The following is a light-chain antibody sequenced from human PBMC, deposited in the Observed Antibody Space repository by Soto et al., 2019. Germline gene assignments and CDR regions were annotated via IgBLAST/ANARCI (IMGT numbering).Light chain of an antibody. V-gene: IGLV2-14*01. CDR3: SSYTSSSTLVV. CDR2: EVS. CDR1: SSDVGGYNY. Sequence: QSALTQPASVSGSPGQSITISCTGTSSDVGGYNYVSWYQQHPGKAPKLMIYEVSNRPSGVSNRFSRSKSGNTASLTISGLQADDKADYYCSSYTSSSTLVVFGGGTKLTLL. J-gene: IGLJ2*01.